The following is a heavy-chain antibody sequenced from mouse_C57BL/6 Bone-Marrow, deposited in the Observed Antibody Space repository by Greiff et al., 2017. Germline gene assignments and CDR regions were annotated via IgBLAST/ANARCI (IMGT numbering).Heavy chain of an antibody. Sequence: EVKLVESGGGLVQPGGSMKLSCAASGFTFSDAWMDWVRQSPEKGLEWVAEIRNKANNHAKYYAESVQGRFTISSDASKSSVYLQMNSLRAEDTCIYYCSRSAAPYFDYWGQGTTLSVSS. J-gene: IGHJ2*01. CDR3: SRSAAPYFDY. V-gene: IGHV6-6*01. CDR1: GFTFSDAW. CDR2: IRNKANNHAK. D-gene: IGHD3-1*01.